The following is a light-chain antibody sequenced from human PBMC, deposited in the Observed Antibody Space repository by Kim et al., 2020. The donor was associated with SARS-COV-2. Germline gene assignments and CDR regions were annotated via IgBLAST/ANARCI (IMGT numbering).Light chain of an antibody. CDR2: KAS. CDR3: QQYSTYPYT. J-gene: IGKJ2*01. Sequence: SESRGDRVTITCRASQSISRWLPWYQHKPGKAPKLLIYKASNLESGVPSRFSGSGSGTEFTLTISSLQPDDFVSYFCQQYSTYPYTFGQGTKLEI. CDR1: QSISRW. V-gene: IGKV1-5*03.